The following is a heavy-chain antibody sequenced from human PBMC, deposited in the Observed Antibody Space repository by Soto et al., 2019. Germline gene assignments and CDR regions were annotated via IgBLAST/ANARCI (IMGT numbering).Heavy chain of an antibody. J-gene: IGHJ3*02. V-gene: IGHV1-18*01. CDR2: ISPYNGNT. Sequence: ASVKVSCKTSGYAFSSYHISWVRQAPGQGLEWMGWISPYNGNTKYAQKFEGRVTMTTDTSTRTAHMELRSLRYDDTALYYCARDGYGDFWQGALDIWGQGTVVTVSS. D-gene: IGHD4-17*01. CDR1: GYAFSSYH. CDR3: ARDGYGDFWQGALDI.